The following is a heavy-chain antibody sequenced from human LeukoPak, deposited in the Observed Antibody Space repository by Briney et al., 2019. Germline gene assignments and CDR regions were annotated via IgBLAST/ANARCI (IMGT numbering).Heavy chain of an antibody. CDR3: AREDAPEGDFDY. V-gene: IGHV3-74*01. D-gene: IGHD3-16*01. CDR2: INSDGSST. CDR1: GFTFSSYW. Sequence: GGSLRLSCAASGFTFSSYWMHWVRQAPGKGPVWVSRINSDGSSTSYADSVKGRFTISRDNAKNTLYLQMNSLRAEDTAVYYCAREDAPEGDFDYWGQGTLVTVSS. J-gene: IGHJ4*02.